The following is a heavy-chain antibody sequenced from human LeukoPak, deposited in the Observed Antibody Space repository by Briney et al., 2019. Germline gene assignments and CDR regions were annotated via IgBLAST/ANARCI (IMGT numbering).Heavy chain of an antibody. D-gene: IGHD5-12*01. CDR1: GFTFSNYW. J-gene: IGHJ4*02. CDR2: INLDGSEE. CDR3: VRDGGVSGYDLLDY. Sequence: PGGSLRLSCAASGFTFSNYWMTWVHQAPGKGLEWVAHINLDGSEEHYMDSAKARFTISRDNAKNSLSLQMNSLRAEDTAVYYCVRDGGVSGYDLLDYWGQGTLVTVSS. V-gene: IGHV3-7*01.